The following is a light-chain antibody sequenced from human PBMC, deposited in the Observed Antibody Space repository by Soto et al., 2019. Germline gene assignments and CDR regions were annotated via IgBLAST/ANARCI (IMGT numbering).Light chain of an antibody. Sequence: EIVLTQSPGTLSLSPGERATLSCRASQTLSINSLAWYQQKPGQAPRLLIYAASTRATDIPERFSGSGSGTDFTLSITRLQAEDFATYYCQQTYSPPWTFGQGTKVEV. J-gene: IGKJ1*01. CDR2: AAS. V-gene: IGKV3-20*01. CDR3: QQTYSPPWT. CDR1: QTLSINS.